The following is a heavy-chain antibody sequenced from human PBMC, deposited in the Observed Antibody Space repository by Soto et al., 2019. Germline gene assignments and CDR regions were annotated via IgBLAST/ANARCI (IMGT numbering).Heavy chain of an antibody. Sequence: SETLSLTSTVSGGSISSYYWSWIRQPPGKGLEWIGYIYYSGSTNYNPSLKSRVTISVDTSKNQFSLKLSSVTAADTAVYYCARRYGSGGWYFDNWGQGTLVTVSS. CDR2: IYYSGST. V-gene: IGHV4-59*08. CDR3: ARRYGSGGWYFDN. J-gene: IGHJ4*02. D-gene: IGHD3-10*01. CDR1: GGSISSYY.